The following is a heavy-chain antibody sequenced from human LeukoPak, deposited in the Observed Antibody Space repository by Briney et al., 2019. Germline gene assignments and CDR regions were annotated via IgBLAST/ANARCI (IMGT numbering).Heavy chain of an antibody. V-gene: IGHV3-74*01. CDR2: ISSDGSST. CDR3: ARALPPSVNTPWK. CDR1: GFTFSSYW. J-gene: IGHJ4*02. D-gene: IGHD1-1*01. Sequence: GGSLRLSCAASGFTFSSYWMHWVRQAPGKGLVWVSRISSDGSSTSHADSMKGRFTIFRDNAKNTLYLQMNSLGAEDTAVYYCARALPPSVNTPWKWGQGTQVTVSS.